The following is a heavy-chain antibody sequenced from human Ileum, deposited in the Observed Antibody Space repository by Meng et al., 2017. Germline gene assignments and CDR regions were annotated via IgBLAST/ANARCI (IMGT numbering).Heavy chain of an antibody. CDR3: ARSGKSDSRLYDY. D-gene: IGHD1-14*01. J-gene: IGHJ4*02. CDR1: CYSFTNYW. V-gene: IGHV5-51*01. Sequence: GESLKISCQTSCYSFTNYWVGWVRQMPGKGLEWVGNIYPDDYDTRYSRSFQGQVTMSADKSITTAYLQWSSLAASDTAIYYCARSGKSDSRLYDYWGQGTLVTVSS. CDR2: IYPDDYDT.